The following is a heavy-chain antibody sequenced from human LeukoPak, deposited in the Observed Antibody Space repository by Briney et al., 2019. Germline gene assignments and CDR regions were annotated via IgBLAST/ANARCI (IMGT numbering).Heavy chain of an antibody. CDR2: ISYDGSNK. Sequence: SCKASGFTFSSYAMHWVRQAPGKGLEWVAVISYDGSNKYYADSVKGRFTISRDNSKNTLYLQMNSLRAEDTAVYYCARDNSGSYFDYWGQGTLVTVSS. J-gene: IGHJ4*02. CDR1: GFTFSSYA. V-gene: IGHV3-30-3*01. D-gene: IGHD1-26*01. CDR3: ARDNSGSYFDY.